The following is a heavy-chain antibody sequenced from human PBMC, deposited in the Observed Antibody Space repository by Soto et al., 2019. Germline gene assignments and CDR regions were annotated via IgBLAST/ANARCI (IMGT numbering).Heavy chain of an antibody. CDR1: GYTFTSYD. J-gene: IGHJ4*02. CDR3: ERDDTYYYGSGSYYPS. Sequence: QVQLVQSGAEVKKPGASVKVSCKASGYTFTSYDINWVRQATGQGLEWMGWMNPNSGNTGYAQKFQGRVTMTRNTSISTAYMEMSSLRSEDTAVYYCERDDTYYYGSGSYYPSWGQGTLVTVSS. D-gene: IGHD3-10*01. V-gene: IGHV1-8*01. CDR2: MNPNSGNT.